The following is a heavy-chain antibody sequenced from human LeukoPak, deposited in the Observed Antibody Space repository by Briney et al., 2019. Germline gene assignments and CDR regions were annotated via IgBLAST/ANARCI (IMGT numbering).Heavy chain of an antibody. CDR2: IIPIFGTA. Sequence: ASVKVSCKASGGTFSSYAIGWVRQAPGQGLEWMGGIIPIFGTANYAQKFQGRVTITTDASTSTAYMELSSLRSEDTAVYYCAGNKGFIPYQPAIGWFDPWGQGTLVTVSS. D-gene: IGHD2-2*01. V-gene: IGHV1-69*05. J-gene: IGHJ5*02. CDR1: GGTFSSYA. CDR3: AGNKGFIPYQPAIGWFDP.